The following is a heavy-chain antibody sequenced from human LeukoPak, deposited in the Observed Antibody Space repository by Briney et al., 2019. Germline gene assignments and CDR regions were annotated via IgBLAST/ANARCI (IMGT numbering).Heavy chain of an antibody. CDR1: GGSISSSSYY. Sequence: SETLSLTCTVSGGSISSSSYYWGWIRQPAGKGLEWIGSIYYSGSTYYNPSLKSRVTISVDTSKNQFSLKLSSVTAADTAVYYCARRSRYRFGIPNAFDIWGQGTMVTVSS. CDR2: IYYSGST. J-gene: IGHJ3*02. V-gene: IGHV4-39*07. CDR3: ARRSRYRFGIPNAFDI. D-gene: IGHD3-16*01.